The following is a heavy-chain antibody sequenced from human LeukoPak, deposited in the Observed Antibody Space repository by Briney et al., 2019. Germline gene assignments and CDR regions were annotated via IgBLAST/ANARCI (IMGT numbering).Heavy chain of an antibody. CDR1: GYSFTTYW. J-gene: IGHJ3*02. Sequence: GESLKISCKGSGYSFTTYWIAWLRLMPGKGLEWMGIIYPGDSETRYSTSFQGQVTISADKSISTAYLQWSSLKASDTAIYYCARQQYLAFDTWGQGTMVTVSS. D-gene: IGHD2/OR15-2a*01. CDR3: ARQQYLAFDT. CDR2: IYPGDSET. V-gene: IGHV5-51*01.